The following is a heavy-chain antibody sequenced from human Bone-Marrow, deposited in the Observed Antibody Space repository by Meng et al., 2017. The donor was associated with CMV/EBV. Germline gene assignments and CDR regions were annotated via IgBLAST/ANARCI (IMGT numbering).Heavy chain of an antibody. J-gene: IGHJ6*02. Sequence: SQTLSLTCAISGDSVSSNSAAWNWIRQSPSRGLEWLGRTYYRSKWYNDYAVSVKSRMTINPDTSKNQFSLQLNSVTPEDTAVYYCAGDRYYDNSGRRASNYYGMDVWGQGTTVTVPS. CDR1: GDSVSSNSAA. CDR2: TYYRSKWYN. CDR3: AGDRYYDNSGRRASNYYGMDV. V-gene: IGHV6-1*01. D-gene: IGHD3-22*01.